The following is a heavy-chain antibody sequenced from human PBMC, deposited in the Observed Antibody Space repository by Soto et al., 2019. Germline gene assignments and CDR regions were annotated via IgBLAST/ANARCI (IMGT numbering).Heavy chain of an antibody. J-gene: IGHJ6*02. CDR1: VFTFSDYD. D-gene: IGHD2-15*01. V-gene: IGHV3-13*05. CDR2: IGAASDP. CDR3: ARAYTGRLPRRADYYYALDV. Sequence: PGGSLRLSCTASVFTFSDYDMHWVRQAAGKGLEWVSTIGAASDPYYTGSVKGRFTISRENARNSMFLQMNSVTVGDTAVYYCARAYTGRLPRRADYYYALDVWGQGTKVTVSS.